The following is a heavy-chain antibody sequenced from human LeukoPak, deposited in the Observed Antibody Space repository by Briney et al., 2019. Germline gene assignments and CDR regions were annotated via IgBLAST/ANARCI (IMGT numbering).Heavy chain of an antibody. J-gene: IGHJ4*02. CDR3: ASAHTGYSSGWNDY. CDR1: GFTFSSYS. V-gene: IGHV3-21*01. CDR2: ISSSRSYI. Sequence: PGGSLRLSCAASGFTFSSYSMNWVRQAPGKGLEWGSSISSSRSYIYYADSVKGRFPISGDNATNTLYLRMNSVRAEDTAVYYCASAHTGYSSGWNDYWGQGTLVTVSS. D-gene: IGHD6-19*01.